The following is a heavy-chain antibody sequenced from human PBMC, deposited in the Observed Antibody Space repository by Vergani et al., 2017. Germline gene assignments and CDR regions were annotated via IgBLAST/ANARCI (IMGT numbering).Heavy chain of an antibody. D-gene: IGHD2-21*02. Sequence: QLQLQESGPGLVKPSETLSLTCTVSGGSISSSSYYWGWIRQPPGKGLEWIGSIYYSGSTYYNPSLKSRVTISVDTSKNQFSLKLSSVTAADTAVYYCARQLAYCGGDCYTYDYGMDVWGQGTTVTVSS. J-gene: IGHJ6*02. CDR2: IYYSGST. CDR1: GGSISSSSYY. CDR3: ARQLAYCGGDCYTYDYGMDV. V-gene: IGHV4-39*01.